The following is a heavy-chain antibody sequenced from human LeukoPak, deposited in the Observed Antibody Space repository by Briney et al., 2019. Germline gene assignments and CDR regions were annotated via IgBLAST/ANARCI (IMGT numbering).Heavy chain of an antibody. CDR3: ARGDIVVVPAPYAMGV. V-gene: IGHV1-18*01. J-gene: IGHJ6*02. CDR1: GYTFTSYG. Sequence: ASVKVSCKASGYTFTSYGISWVRQAPGQGLEWMGWISAYNGNTNYAQKLQGRVTMTTDTSTSTAYMELRSLRSDDTAVYYCARGDIVVVPAPYAMGVWGQGTTVTVSS. CDR2: ISAYNGNT. D-gene: IGHD2-2*01.